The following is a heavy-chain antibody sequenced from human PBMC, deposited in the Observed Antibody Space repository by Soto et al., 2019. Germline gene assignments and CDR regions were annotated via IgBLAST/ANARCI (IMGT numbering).Heavy chain of an antibody. CDR2: ILVGSGNT. CDR1: GFTYTSSA. CDR3: AAVLNSGYDYSDDYFDY. Sequence: GAAVKVSCKATGFTYTSSAVQCVRQAGGQRREWIGWILVGSGNTNYGHKFQERVAITRDMSTSTADMELSSLRSENRAVYYCAAVLNSGYDYSDDYFDYWGQGTLVTVSS. J-gene: IGHJ4*02. D-gene: IGHD5-12*01. V-gene: IGHV1-58*01.